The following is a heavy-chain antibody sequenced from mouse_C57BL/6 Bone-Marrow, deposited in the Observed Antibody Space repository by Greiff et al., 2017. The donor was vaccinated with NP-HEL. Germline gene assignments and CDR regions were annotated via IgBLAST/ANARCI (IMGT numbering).Heavy chain of an antibody. CDR2: IYPGSGST. V-gene: IGHV1-55*01. D-gene: IGHD1-1*01. CDR1: GYTFTSYW. Sequence: QVQLQQPGAELVKPGASVKMSCKASGYTFTSYWITWVKQRPGQGLEWIGDIYPGSGSTNYNEKFKSKATLTVDTSSSTTYMQLSSLTSEDSAVYYCARGVLLLWYFDVWGTGTTVTVSS. J-gene: IGHJ1*03. CDR3: ARGVLLLWYFDV.